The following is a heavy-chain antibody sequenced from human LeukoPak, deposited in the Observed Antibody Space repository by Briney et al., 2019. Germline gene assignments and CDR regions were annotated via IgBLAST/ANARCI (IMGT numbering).Heavy chain of an antibody. D-gene: IGHD6-13*01. CDR2: IYYSGST. J-gene: IGHJ4*02. Sequence: PSETLSLTCTVSGASISSSSYYWGWIRQPPGKGLEWIGSIYYSGSTYYNPSLKSRVTISVDTSKNQFSLKLSAVTAADTAVYYCARRRYSSSWYDSDYWGQGTLVTVSS. V-gene: IGHV4-39*01. CDR3: ARRRYSSSWYDSDY. CDR1: GASISSSSYY.